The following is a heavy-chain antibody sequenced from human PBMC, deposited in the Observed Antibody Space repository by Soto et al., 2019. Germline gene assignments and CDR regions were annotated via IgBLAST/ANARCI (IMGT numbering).Heavy chain of an antibody. Sequence: GSLRLSCAGSGFTFSSSTMNWVRQAPGKGLEWISYISTSSSTIYYADSVKGRFTISRDNAKNSLYLQLNSLRAEDTAVYYCASSHCSGGTCYSMTLAYWGQGTLVTVSS. CDR2: ISTSSSTI. CDR3: ASSHCSGGTCYSMTLAY. V-gene: IGHV3-48*01. CDR1: GFTFSSST. D-gene: IGHD2-15*01. J-gene: IGHJ4*02.